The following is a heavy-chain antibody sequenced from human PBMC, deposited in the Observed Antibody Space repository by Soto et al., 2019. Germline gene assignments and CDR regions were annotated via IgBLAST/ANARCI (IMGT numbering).Heavy chain of an antibody. CDR3: ASGGYYDNTWGKLSHYGLDV. D-gene: IGHD3-16*01. Sequence: QVQLVQSAAEVKKPGASVKVSCKASGYTFIRYGITWVRQAPGQGLEWMGWISPYNDYTIYAQKVQCRVTITTDTSTRTVYMELRSLKSEDTAVYYCASGGYYDNTWGKLSHYGLDVLGQGTSVTVSS. V-gene: IGHV1-18*01. CDR2: ISPYNDYT. J-gene: IGHJ6*02. CDR1: GYTFIRYG.